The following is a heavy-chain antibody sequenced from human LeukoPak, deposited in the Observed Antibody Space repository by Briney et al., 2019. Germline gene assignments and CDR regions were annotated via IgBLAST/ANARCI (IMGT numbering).Heavy chain of an antibody. CDR2: IRGRSSTT. D-gene: IGHD3-22*01. V-gene: IGHV3-48*04. CDR1: EFTLNTYS. CDR3: ARVLNQVTTFGSSGYYDSGAFDV. Sequence: PGGSLRLSCAASEFTLNTYSVNWVRQAPGKGLEWLASIRGRSSTTYYADSVKGRFTISSDNAKNALYLQMNSLRAEDTAVYYCARVLNQVTTFGSSGYYDSGAFDVWCQGTMVTVSS. J-gene: IGHJ3*01.